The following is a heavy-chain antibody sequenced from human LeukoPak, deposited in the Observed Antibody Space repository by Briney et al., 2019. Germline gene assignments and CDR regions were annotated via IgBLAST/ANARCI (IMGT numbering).Heavy chain of an antibody. CDR1: GCTFTSYG. D-gene: IGHD6-19*01. Sequence: ASVKVSCKASGCTFTSYGISWVRQAPGQGLEWMGWISAYNGNTNYAQKLQGRVTMTTDTSTSTAYMELRSLRSDDTAVYYCARVAVAADWFDPWGQGTLVTVSS. CDR3: ARVAVAADWFDP. J-gene: IGHJ5*02. V-gene: IGHV1-18*01. CDR2: ISAYNGNT.